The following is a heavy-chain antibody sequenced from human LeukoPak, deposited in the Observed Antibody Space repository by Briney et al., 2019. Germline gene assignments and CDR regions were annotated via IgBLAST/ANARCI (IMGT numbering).Heavy chain of an antibody. Sequence: SETLSLTCTVSGGSISSGGYYWGWIRQPPGKGLEWIGSIYYSGSTYYNPSLKSRVTISVDTSKNQFSLKLSSVTAADTAVYYCARYAGRAYYDILTGYDYWGQGTLVTVSS. CDR2: IYYSGST. J-gene: IGHJ4*02. V-gene: IGHV4-39*01. CDR1: GGSISSGGYY. D-gene: IGHD3-9*01. CDR3: ARYAGRAYYDILTGYDY.